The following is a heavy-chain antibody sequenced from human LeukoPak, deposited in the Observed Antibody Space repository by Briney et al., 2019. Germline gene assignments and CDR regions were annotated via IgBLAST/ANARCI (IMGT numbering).Heavy chain of an antibody. CDR1: GYSFITYW. CDR2: IYPGDSDT. V-gene: IGHV5-51*01. D-gene: IGHD6-6*01. Sequence: GASLQISCKTSGYSFITYWIGWVRQLPGKGLEWMGIIYPGDSDTKYSPSFQGQVTISVDKSISTAYLQWSSLKASDTAMYYCARLGGGSSSTYFDYWGQGTLVTVSS. J-gene: IGHJ4*02. CDR3: ARLGGGSSSTYFDY.